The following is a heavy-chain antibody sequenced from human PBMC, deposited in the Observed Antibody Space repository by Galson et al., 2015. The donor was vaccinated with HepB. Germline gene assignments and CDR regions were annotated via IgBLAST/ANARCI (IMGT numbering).Heavy chain of an antibody. J-gene: IGHJ5*02. CDR3: ARGGYDSSEGLDP. D-gene: IGHD3-22*01. V-gene: IGHV3-72*01. CDR2: TRNKANSYTT. Sequence: SLRLSCAASGFTFSDHYMDWVRQTPGKGLEWVGRTRNKANSYTTEYAASVKGRFTISRDDSKNSLYLQMNSLKTEDTAVYYCARGGYDSSEGLDPWGQGTLVTVSS. CDR1: GFTFSDHY.